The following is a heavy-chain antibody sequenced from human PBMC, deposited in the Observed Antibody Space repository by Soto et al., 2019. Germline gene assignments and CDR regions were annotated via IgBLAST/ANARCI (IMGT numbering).Heavy chain of an antibody. CDR2: ISSSSSYT. CDR3: ARDADILTGSDAFDI. D-gene: IGHD3-9*01. V-gene: IGHV3-11*05. J-gene: IGHJ3*02. CDR1: AFTFSDYY. Sequence: DPGGSLRLSCAASAFTFSDYYMSWIRQAPGKGLEWVSYISSSSSYTNYADFVKGRFTISRDNAKNSPYLQMNSLRAEDTAVYYCARDADILTGSDAFDIWGQGTMVTVSS.